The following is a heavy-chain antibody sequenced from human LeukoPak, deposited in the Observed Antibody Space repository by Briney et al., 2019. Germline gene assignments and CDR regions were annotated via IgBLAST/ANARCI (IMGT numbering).Heavy chain of an antibody. CDR2: ISSSSYI. Sequence: GGSLRLSCAASGFTFSSYSMNWVRQAPGKGLEWVSSISSSSYIYYADSVKGRFTISRDNAKNSLYLQMNSLRAEDTAVYYCARDYGGNSDNWFDPWGQGTLVTVSS. CDR1: GFTFSSYS. D-gene: IGHD4-23*01. J-gene: IGHJ5*02. V-gene: IGHV3-21*01. CDR3: ARDYGGNSDNWFDP.